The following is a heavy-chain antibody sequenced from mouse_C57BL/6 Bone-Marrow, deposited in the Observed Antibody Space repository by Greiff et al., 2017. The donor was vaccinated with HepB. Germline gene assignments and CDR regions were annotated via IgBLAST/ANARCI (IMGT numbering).Heavy chain of an antibody. CDR3: TTGGITTVVATDY. D-gene: IGHD1-1*01. J-gene: IGHJ2*01. V-gene: IGHV14-4*01. Sequence: EVQLQESGAELVRPGASVKLSCTASGFNIKDDYMHWVKQRPEQGLEWIGWIDPENGDTEYASKFQGKATITADTSSNTAYLQLSSLTSEDTAVYYCTTGGITTVVATDYWGQGTTLTVSS. CDR1: GFNIKDDY. CDR2: IDPENGDT.